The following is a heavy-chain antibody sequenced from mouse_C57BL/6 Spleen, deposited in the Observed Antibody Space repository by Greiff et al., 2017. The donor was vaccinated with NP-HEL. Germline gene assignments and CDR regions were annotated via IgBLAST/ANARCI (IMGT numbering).Heavy chain of an antibody. CDR3: ARRRTTVVASFDY. Sequence: QVQLQQPGAELVKPGASVKLSCKASGYTFTSYWMQWVKQRPGQGLEWIGEIDPSDSYSNYNQKFKGKATLTVDTSSSTAYMQLSSLTSEDSAVYYCARRRTTVVASFDYWGQGTTLTVSS. D-gene: IGHD1-1*01. CDR2: IDPSDSYS. J-gene: IGHJ2*01. V-gene: IGHV1-50*01. CDR1: GYTFTSYW.